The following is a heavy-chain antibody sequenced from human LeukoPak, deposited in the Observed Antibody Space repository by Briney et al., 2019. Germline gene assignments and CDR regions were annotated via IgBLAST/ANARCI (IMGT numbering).Heavy chain of an antibody. CDR2: IYHSGST. Sequence: PSGTLSLTCAVSGGSISSSNWWSWVRQPPGKGLEWIGEIYHSGSTNYNPSLKSRVTISVDTSKNQFSLKLSSVTAADTAVYYCAKIKTTFGVVTHAFDIWGQGTIVTVSP. J-gene: IGHJ3*02. V-gene: IGHV4-4*02. D-gene: IGHD3-3*01. CDR1: GGSISSSNW. CDR3: AKIKTTFGVVTHAFDI.